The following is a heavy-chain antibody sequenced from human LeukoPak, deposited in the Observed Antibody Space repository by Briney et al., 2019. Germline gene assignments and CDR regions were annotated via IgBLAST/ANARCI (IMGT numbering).Heavy chain of an antibody. Sequence: GGSLRLSCAASGFTFSNFGMSWVRQAPGKGLEWASSISTTGSDIYYADSVRGRFTISRDNAKNSLYLQMTSLRVEDTAVYYCTREVTGYKSGQKYSWFDPWGQGTLVTVSS. CDR2: ISTTGSDI. J-gene: IGHJ5*02. V-gene: IGHV3-21*06. CDR1: GFTFSNFG. CDR3: TREVTGYKSGQKYSWFDP. D-gene: IGHD6-19*01.